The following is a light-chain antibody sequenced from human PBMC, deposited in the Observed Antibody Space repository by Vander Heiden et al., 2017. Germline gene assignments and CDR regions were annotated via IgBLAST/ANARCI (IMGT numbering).Light chain of an antibody. CDR2: EDN. Sequence: NIMLTQHHSVSQSSGKTVTISCTGSSGSIGSNYVQWYQQRPGSAPTAVIYEDNQRPSGVPDRFSGSIDSSSNAASLTISGLKTEDEADYYCQSYDSSNQDVVFGGGTKLTVL. CDR3: QSYDSSNQDVV. CDR1: SGSIGSNY. J-gene: IGLJ2*01. V-gene: IGLV6-57*02.